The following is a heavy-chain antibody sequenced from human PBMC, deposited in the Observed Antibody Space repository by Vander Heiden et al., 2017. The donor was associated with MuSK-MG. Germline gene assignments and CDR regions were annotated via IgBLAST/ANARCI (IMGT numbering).Heavy chain of an antibody. Sequence: QVQLVQSGTEVKKPGASVKVSCKASGYTFTGYFMHWVRQAPGQGLEWMGWINPNSGGTNYAQKFQGRVTMTRDTSISTAYMELSRLRSDDTAVYYCARGPYYYDSSGYYWAFDYWGQGTLVTVSS. J-gene: IGHJ4*02. D-gene: IGHD3-22*01. CDR2: INPNSGGT. CDR3: ARGPYYYDSSGYYWAFDY. V-gene: IGHV1-2*02. CDR1: GYTFTGYF.